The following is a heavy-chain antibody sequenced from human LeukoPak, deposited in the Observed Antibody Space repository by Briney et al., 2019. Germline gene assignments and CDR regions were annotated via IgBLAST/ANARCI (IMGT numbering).Heavy chain of an antibody. D-gene: IGHD2-15*01. CDR2: IIPIFGTA. CDR3: ARDGGVRVVVAATPDAFDI. CDR1: GGTFSSYA. V-gene: IGHV1-69*05. J-gene: IGHJ3*02. Sequence: ASVKVSCKASGGTFSSYAISWVRQAPGQGLERMGGIIPIFGTANYAQKFQGRVTITTDESTSTAYMELNSLRAEDTAVYYCARDGGVRVVVAATPDAFDIWGQGTMVTVSS.